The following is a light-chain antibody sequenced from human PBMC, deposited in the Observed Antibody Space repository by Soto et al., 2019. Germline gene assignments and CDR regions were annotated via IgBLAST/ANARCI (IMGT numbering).Light chain of an antibody. J-gene: IGLJ3*02. V-gene: IGLV1-40*01. Sequence: QSVLAQPPSVSGAPGQRVTISCSNIGAAYDVHWYQQLPGTAPKLLIFGNSRRPSGVPDRFSGAKSGTSASLAITGLQAEDEADYYCQSYDRNLRGWVFGGGTKLPS. CDR2: GNS. CDR1: SNIGAAYD. CDR3: QSYDRNLRGWV.